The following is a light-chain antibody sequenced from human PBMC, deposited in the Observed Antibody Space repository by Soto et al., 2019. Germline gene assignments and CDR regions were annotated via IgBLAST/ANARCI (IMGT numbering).Light chain of an antibody. CDR3: QQAASFPIT. J-gene: IGKJ5*01. V-gene: IGKV1-12*01. Sequence: IQMTQSPSSVSASVVDRVTITFRASQGIGSWLAWYQQKPGKAPNLLIYTVSSLQSGVPSRFSGSGSGTDFTLTISNLQPEDFATYYCQQAASFPITFGQGTRLEIK. CDR1: QGIGSW. CDR2: TVS.